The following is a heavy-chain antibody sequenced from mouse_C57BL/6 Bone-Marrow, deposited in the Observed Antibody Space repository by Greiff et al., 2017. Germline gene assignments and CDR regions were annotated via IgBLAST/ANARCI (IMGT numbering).Heavy chain of an antibody. CDR2: IHPNSGST. J-gene: IGHJ2*01. D-gene: IGHD1-1*01. CDR1: GYTFTSYW. CDR3: ARTRITTVVPHY. Sequence: QVQLQQPGAELVKPGASVKLSCKASGYTFTSYWMHWVKQRPGQGLEWIGMIHPNSGSTNYNEKFKSKATLTVDKSSSTAYMQLSSLTSEDSAVYYCARTRITTVVPHYWGQGTTLTVSS. V-gene: IGHV1-64*01.